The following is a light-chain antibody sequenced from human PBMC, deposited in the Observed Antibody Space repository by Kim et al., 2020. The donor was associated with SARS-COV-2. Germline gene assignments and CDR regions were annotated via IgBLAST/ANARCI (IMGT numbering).Light chain of an antibody. CDR1: NNNVGNQG. Sequence: QAGLTQPPSVSKGLGQTATLTCTGNNNNVGNQGAAWLQQHQGHPPRLLSYRNNNRPSGISETFSASRSGNTATLTITGLQPEDETDYYCSAWDSSLNVWVFGGGTQLTVL. J-gene: IGLJ3*02. CDR3: SAWDSSLNVWV. V-gene: IGLV10-54*04. CDR2: RNN.